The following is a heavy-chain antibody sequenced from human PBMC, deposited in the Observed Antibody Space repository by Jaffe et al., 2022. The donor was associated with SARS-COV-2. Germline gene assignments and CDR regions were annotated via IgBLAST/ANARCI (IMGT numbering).Heavy chain of an antibody. V-gene: IGHV4-59*01. CDR3: ARLSSRRFDP. CDR1: GDSLSGYY. CDR2: MYYTGGT. D-gene: IGHD3-16*02. Sequence: QVQLQESGPGLVKPSETLSLTCTVSGDSLSGYYWSWIRQPPGKGLEWVGHMYYTGGTRYNPSLKSRGTISIDTSKKQFFLKLTSLTAADTAIYYCARLSSRRFDPWGQGTLVIVSS. J-gene: IGHJ5*02.